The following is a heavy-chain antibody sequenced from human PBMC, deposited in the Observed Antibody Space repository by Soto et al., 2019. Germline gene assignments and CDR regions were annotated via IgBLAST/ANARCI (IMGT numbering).Heavy chain of an antibody. J-gene: IGHJ6*03. Sequence: GGSLRLSCAASGFTFSSYAMSWVRQAPGKGLEWVSAISGSGGSTYYADSVKGRFTISRDNSKNTLYLQMNSLRAEDTAVYYCAKGVRFGELLEGYYYMDVWGKGTTVTVSS. CDR3: AKGVRFGELLEGYYYMDV. V-gene: IGHV3-23*01. CDR2: ISGSGGST. CDR1: GFTFSSYA. D-gene: IGHD3-10*01.